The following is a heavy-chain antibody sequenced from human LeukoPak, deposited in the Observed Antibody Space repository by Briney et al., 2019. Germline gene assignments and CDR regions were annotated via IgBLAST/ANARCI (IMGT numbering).Heavy chain of an antibody. CDR2: ISGSGGST. CDR1: GFTFSSYG. J-gene: IGHJ3*02. D-gene: IGHD3-10*01. Sequence: PGGSLRLSCAASGFTFSSYGMSWVRQAPGKGLEWVSAISGSGGSTYYADSVKGRFTISRDNSKNTLYLQMNSLRAEDTAVYYCAKGDILLWFGETTDAFDIWGQGTMVTVSS. CDR3: AKGDILLWFGETTDAFDI. V-gene: IGHV3-23*01.